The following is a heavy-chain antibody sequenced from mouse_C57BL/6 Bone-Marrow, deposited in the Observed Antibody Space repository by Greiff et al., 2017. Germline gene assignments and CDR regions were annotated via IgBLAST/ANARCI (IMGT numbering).Heavy chain of an antibody. V-gene: IGHV1-82*01. CDR3: ARSYNDV. J-gene: IGHJ1*03. CDR1: GYAFSSSW. CDR2: IYPGDGDT. D-gene: IGHD2-10*01. Sequence: QVQLQQSGPELVKPGASVKISCKASGYAFSSSWMNWVKQWPGKGLEWIGRIYPGDGDTNYNGKFNGKATLTADKSSSTAYMQLSSMKSENTAVYYCARSYNDVWGTGTTVTVSS.